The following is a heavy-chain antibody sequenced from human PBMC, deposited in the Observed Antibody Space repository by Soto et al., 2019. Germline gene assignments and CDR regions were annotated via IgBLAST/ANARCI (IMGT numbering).Heavy chain of an antibody. CDR2: ISAYNGNT. V-gene: IGHV1-18*01. D-gene: IGHD2-21*02. J-gene: IGHJ5*02. CDR1: GYTFTSYG. CDR3: ARASFCGGDCYGWFDP. Sequence: QVQLVQSGAEVKKPGASVKASCKASGYTFTSYGISWVRQAPGQGLEWMGWISAYNGNTNYAQKLQGRVTMTTDTSTSTAYMELRSLRSDDTAVYYCARASFCGGDCYGWFDPWGQGTLVTVSS.